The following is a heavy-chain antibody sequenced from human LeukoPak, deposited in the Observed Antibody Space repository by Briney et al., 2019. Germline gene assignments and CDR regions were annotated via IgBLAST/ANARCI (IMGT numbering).Heavy chain of an antibody. D-gene: IGHD3-10*01. V-gene: IGHV4-34*01. Sequence: SETLSLTCAVYGGSFSGYYWSWIRQPPGKGLEWIGEINHSGSTNYNPSLKSRVTISVDTSKNQFSLKLSSVTAADTAVYYCARRASRFGPSTRFDPWGQGTLVTVSS. CDR3: ARRASRFGPSTRFDP. CDR2: INHSGST. CDR1: GGSFSGYY. J-gene: IGHJ5*02.